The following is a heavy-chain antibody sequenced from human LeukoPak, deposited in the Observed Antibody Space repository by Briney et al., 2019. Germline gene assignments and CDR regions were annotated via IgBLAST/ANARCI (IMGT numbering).Heavy chain of an antibody. CDR2: MNPNSGNT. Sequence: ASVKVSCKASGYTFTSYDINWVRQAPGQGLEWMGWMNPNSGNTVYAQKFQGRVTMTRNTSISTAYMELSSLRSEDTAVYYCARGLIAAAGYNWFDPWGQGTLVTVSS. V-gene: IGHV1-8*01. J-gene: IGHJ5*02. D-gene: IGHD6-13*01. CDR1: GYTFTSYD. CDR3: ARGLIAAAGYNWFDP.